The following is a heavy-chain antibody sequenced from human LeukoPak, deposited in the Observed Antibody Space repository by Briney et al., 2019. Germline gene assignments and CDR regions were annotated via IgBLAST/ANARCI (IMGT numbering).Heavy chain of an antibody. Sequence: PSETLSLTCAVYGGSFSGYYWSWIRQPPGKGLEWIGYIYYSGSTNYNPSLKSRVTISVDTSKNQFSLKLSSVTAADTAVYYCARSGSYSYGMDVWGQGTTVTVSS. CDR3: ARSGSYSYGMDV. D-gene: IGHD1-26*01. CDR2: IYYSGST. CDR1: GGSFSGYY. J-gene: IGHJ6*02. V-gene: IGHV4-59*08.